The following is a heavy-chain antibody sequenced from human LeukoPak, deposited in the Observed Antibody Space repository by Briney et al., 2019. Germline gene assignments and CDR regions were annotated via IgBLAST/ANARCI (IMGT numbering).Heavy chain of an antibody. J-gene: IGHJ2*01. D-gene: IGHD3-10*01. V-gene: IGHV3-53*01. CDR2: IYSGGST. CDR1: GFTVSSNY. Sequence: PGGSLRLSCAASGFTVSSNYMSWVRQAPGKGLEWVSVIYSGGSTYYADSVRGRFTISRDNSKNTVSLQLSRLRAEDTAVYYCARGAYYGSGSYSIWYFDLWGRGTLVTVSS. CDR3: ARGAYYGSGSYSIWYFDL.